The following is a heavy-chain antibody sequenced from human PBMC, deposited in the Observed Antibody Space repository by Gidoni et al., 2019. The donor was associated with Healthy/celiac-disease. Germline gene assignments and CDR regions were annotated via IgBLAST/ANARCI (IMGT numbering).Heavy chain of an antibody. Sequence: QVQLVESGGGVVQPGRSLRLSCAASAFTFSSYGMHWVRQAPGKGLEWVAVIWYDGSNKYYADSVKGRFTISRDNSKNTLYLQMNSLRAEDTAVYYCARVGGYCSSTSCPLYYYGMDVWGQGTTVTVSS. J-gene: IGHJ6*02. CDR2: IWYDGSNK. D-gene: IGHD2-2*01. CDR1: AFTFSSYG. CDR3: ARVGGYCSSTSCPLYYYGMDV. V-gene: IGHV3-33*01.